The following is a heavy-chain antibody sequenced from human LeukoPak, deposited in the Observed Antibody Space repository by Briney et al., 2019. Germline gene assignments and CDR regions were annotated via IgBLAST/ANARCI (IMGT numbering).Heavy chain of an antibody. D-gene: IGHD3-22*01. CDR2: INCKSGAT. Sequence: ASVKVSCKASEYTFTDYYIHWMRQAPGQGLEWMGWINCKSGATSYAQKFRGRVTMTKDRPIRTAYMELSRLKSDDTAVYYCARQSLDYYETLDAFDIWGQGTVVTVSS. CDR1: EYTFTDYY. V-gene: IGHV1-2*02. CDR3: ARQSLDYYETLDAFDI. J-gene: IGHJ3*02.